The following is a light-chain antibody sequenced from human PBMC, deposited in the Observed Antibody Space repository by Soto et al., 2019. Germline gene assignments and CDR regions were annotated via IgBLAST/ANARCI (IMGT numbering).Light chain of an antibody. J-gene: IGLJ2*01. CDR1: SSDVGGYNY. Sequence: QSALTQPPSASGSPGQSVTISCTGTSSDVGGYNYVSWYQQHPGKAPKLIIYEVSKRPSGVPDHFSGSKSGNTASLTVSGRQADDEADYYCSSFGGSNHVVFGGGTKVTVL. V-gene: IGLV2-8*01. CDR2: EVS. CDR3: SSFGGSNHVV.